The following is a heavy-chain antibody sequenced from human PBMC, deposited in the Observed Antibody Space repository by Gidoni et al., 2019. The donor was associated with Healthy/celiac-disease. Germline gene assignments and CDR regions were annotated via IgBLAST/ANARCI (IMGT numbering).Heavy chain of an antibody. Sequence: EVQLVDSGGGLVQPGRSLRLSCAASGFTFDDYAMHWVRQAPGKGLEGVSGISWNSGSIGYADSVKGRFTISRDNAKNSLYLQMNSLRAEDTALYYCAKYLDPDYGDYHNAFDIWGQGTMVTVSS. CDR3: AKYLDPDYGDYHNAFDI. V-gene: IGHV3-9*01. CDR2: ISWNSGSI. CDR1: GFTFDDYA. D-gene: IGHD4-17*01. J-gene: IGHJ3*02.